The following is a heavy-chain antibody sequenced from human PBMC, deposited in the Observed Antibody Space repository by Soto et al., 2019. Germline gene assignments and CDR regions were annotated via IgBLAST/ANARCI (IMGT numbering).Heavy chain of an antibody. J-gene: IGHJ4*02. CDR3: ARAGGLLVDY. CDR2: KTYDGSNK. V-gene: IGHV3-30-3*01. CDR1: GFMFSCYA. D-gene: IGHD1-26*01. Sequence: QVQLVESGGGVVQPGRSLRLSCAASGFMFSCYAMHWVRQAPGKGLEWVAVKTYDGSNKYYADSVKGRFTISRDNSKNTLYLQMNSLRAEDTAVYYCARAGGLLVDYWGQGTLVTVSS.